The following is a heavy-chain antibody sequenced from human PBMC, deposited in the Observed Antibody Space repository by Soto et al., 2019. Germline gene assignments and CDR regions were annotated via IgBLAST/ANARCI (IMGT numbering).Heavy chain of an antibody. V-gene: IGHV1-3*01. D-gene: IGHD5-12*01. J-gene: IGHJ4*02. Sequence: KFQGRVTITRDTSASTAYMELSSLRSEDTAVYYCARVTLPGYSGYDTLDYWGQGTLVTVSS. CDR3: ARVTLPGYSGYDTLDY.